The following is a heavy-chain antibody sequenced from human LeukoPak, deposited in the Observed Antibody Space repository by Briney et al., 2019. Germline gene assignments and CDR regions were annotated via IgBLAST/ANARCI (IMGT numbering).Heavy chain of an antibody. CDR2: IYYSGST. V-gene: IGHV4-59*01. CDR3: ARRSSGYFSNFDY. J-gene: IGHJ4*02. CDR1: GGSISSYY. D-gene: IGHD3-22*01. Sequence: PSETLSLTCTVSGGSISSYYWSWIRQPPGKGLEWSGYIYYSGSTNYNPSLKSRVTISVDTSKNQFSLKLSSVTAADTAVYYCARRSSGYFSNFDYWGQGTLVTVSS.